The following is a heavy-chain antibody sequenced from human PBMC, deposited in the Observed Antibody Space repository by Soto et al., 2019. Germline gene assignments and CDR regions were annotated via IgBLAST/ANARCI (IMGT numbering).Heavy chain of an antibody. CDR3: ARAEADREGITMIGVVAYYYYGMDV. J-gene: IGHJ6*02. V-gene: IGHV1-69*13. Sequence: SVKVSCKASGGTFSSYAISWVRQAPGQGLEWMGGIIPIFGTANYAQKFQGRVTITADESTSTAYMELSSLRSEDTAVYYCARAEADREGITMIGVVAYYYYGMDVWGQGTTVTVSS. CDR2: IIPIFGTA. CDR1: GGTFSSYA. D-gene: IGHD3-22*01.